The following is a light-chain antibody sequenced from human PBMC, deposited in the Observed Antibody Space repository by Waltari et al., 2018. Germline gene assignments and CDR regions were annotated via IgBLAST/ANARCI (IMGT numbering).Light chain of an antibody. CDR2: GAS. Sequence: EIVMTQSPAALSVSPGERATLSCRASQSVSSNLAGYQHKPGQPPRLLISGASTRATGVPARFSGSGSGTEFTLTISSLQSEDSAIYYCQQYNTWPPSTFGQGTKLEIK. CDR3: QQYNTWPPST. CDR1: QSVSSN. J-gene: IGKJ2*02. V-gene: IGKV3-15*01.